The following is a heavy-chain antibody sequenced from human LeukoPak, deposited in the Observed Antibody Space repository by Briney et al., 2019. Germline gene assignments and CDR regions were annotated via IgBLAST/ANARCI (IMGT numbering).Heavy chain of an antibody. Sequence: GGSLRLSCAASGFTFSSYGMHWIRQAPGKGLEWVAFIRNDGSIIYNADSVKGRFTISRDNSKNTPYLQMNSLRVDDTAVYYCAKDTPLCYFDYWGQGTLVTVSS. CDR2: IRNDGSII. D-gene: IGHD3-16*01. J-gene: IGHJ4*02. V-gene: IGHV3-30*02. CDR3: AKDTPLCYFDY. CDR1: GFTFSSYG.